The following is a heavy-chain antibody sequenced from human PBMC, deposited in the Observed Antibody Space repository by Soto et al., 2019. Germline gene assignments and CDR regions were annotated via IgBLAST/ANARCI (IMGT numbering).Heavy chain of an antibody. V-gene: IGHV4-34*01. CDR2: INHSGST. D-gene: IGHD2-15*01. J-gene: IGHJ4*02. CDR3: ARVVADCSGGSCYKGDYY. CDR1: GGSFSGYY. Sequence: SETLSLTCAVYGGSFSGYYWSWIRQPPGKGLEWIGEINHSGSTNYNPSLKSRVTISVDTSKNQFSLKLSSVTAADTAVYYCARVVADCSGGSCYKGDYYWGQGTLVTVSS.